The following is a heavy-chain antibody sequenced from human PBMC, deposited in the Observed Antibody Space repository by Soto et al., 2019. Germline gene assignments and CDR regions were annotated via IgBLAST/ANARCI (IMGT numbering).Heavy chain of an antibody. Sequence: SPTLSLTCAISGDRVSSNSAAWNWIRQSPSRGLEWLGRTYYRSKWYNDYAVSVKSRITMNRDTSKNQFSLQRNSVTPEDTAVYYCASSPLYCSGGSCYGMDVWGQGTTVTVSS. CDR1: GDRVSSNSAA. CDR2: TYYRSKWYN. CDR3: ASSPLYCSGGSCYGMDV. V-gene: IGHV6-1*01. J-gene: IGHJ6*02. D-gene: IGHD2-15*01.